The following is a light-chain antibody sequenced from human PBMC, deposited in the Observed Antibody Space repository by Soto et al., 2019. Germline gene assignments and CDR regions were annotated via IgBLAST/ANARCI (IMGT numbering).Light chain of an antibody. V-gene: IGLV6-57*01. Sequence: NFMLTQPHSVSESPGKTVTISCTRSSGSIASNYVQWYQQRPGSSPTTVIYDDNQRPSGVPDRFSGSIDSSSNSASLTISGLKTGDEADYYCQSYDSSNPVVFGGGTKLTVL. CDR1: SGSIASNY. J-gene: IGLJ2*01. CDR3: QSYDSSNPVV. CDR2: DDN.